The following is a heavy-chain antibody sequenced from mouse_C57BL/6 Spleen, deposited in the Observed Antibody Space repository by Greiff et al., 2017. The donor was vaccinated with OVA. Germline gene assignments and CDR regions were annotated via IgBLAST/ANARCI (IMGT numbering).Heavy chain of an antibody. CDR3: ARGGNYGDY. V-gene: IGHV6-3*01. D-gene: IGHD2-1*01. J-gene: IGHJ4*01. Sequence: DVKLVESGGGLVQPGGSMKLSCVASGFTFSNYWMNWVRQSPEKGLEWVAQIRLKSDNYATHYAESVKGRFTISRDDSKSSVYLQMNNLRAEDTGIYYCARGGNYGDYWGQGTSVTVSS. CDR1: GFTFSNYW. CDR2: IRLKSDNYAT.